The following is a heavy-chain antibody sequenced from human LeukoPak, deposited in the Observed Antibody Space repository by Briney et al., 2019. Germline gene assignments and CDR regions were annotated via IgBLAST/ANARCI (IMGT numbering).Heavy chain of an antibody. D-gene: IGHD2-15*01. J-gene: IGHJ5*02. CDR2: ISYDGSNK. CDR1: GFTFSSYA. V-gene: IGHV3-30-3*01. CDR3: ARDPLPYCSGGSCYNWFDP. Sequence: GGSLKLSCAASGFTFSSYAMHWVRQAPGKGLEWVAVISYDGSNKYYADSVKGRFTISRDNSKNTLYLQMNSLRAEDTAVYYCARDPLPYCSGGSCYNWFDPWGQGTLVTVSS.